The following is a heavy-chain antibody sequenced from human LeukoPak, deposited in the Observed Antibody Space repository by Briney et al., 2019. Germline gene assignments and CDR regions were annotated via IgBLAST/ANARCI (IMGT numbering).Heavy chain of an antibody. V-gene: IGHV1-18*01. J-gene: IGHJ5*02. D-gene: IGHD2-15*01. CDR3: ARDWYCSGGSCYDCFDP. Sequence: ASVKVSCKASGYTFTSYGVSWVRQAPGQGLEWMGWISTWDGDTNYAQSFQGRVTLTTDTSTTTAYMEVRSLRSDDTAVYYCARDWYCSGGSCYDCFDPWGQGTLVTVSS. CDR2: ISTWDGDT. CDR1: GYTFTSYG.